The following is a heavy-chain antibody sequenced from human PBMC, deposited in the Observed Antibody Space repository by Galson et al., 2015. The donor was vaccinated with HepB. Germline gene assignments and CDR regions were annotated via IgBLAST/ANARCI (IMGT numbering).Heavy chain of an antibody. CDR1: GGTFSSYT. CDR2: IIPILGIA. D-gene: IGHD6-13*01. CDR3: ARVNKTNLYSSSWYRWFDP. J-gene: IGHJ5*02. Sequence: SVKVSCKASGGTFSSYTISWVRQAPGQGLEWMGRIIPILGIANYAQKFQGRVTITADESTSTAYMELSSLRSEDTAVYYCARVNKTNLYSSSWYRWFDPWGQGTLVTVSS. V-gene: IGHV1-69*02.